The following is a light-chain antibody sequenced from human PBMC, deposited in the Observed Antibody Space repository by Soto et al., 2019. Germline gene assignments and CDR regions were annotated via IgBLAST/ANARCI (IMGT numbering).Light chain of an antibody. Sequence: QAVVTQPPSVSGAPGQRATISCTGSSSNIGAGYDVHWYQQLPGTAPKLLIAAVTSRPSGVPDRFSGSKSGTSAYLAITGLQAEDEADYYCQSFDSSLSDWVFGGGTQLTVL. J-gene: IGLJ3*02. CDR3: QSFDSSLSDWV. CDR1: SSNIGAGYD. CDR2: AVT. V-gene: IGLV1-40*01.